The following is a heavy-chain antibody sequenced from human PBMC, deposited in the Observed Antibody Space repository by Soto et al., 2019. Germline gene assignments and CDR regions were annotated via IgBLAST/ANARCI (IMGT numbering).Heavy chain of an antibody. CDR3: TKDGLHSNGWQDAFDI. CDR1: GFTFSSYG. CDR2: ISYDGSNE. V-gene: IGHV3-30*18. Sequence: QVQLVESGGGVVQPGRSLRLSCVVSGFTFSSYGMQWVRQAPGKGLEWVAVISYDGSNEYYADSVKGRFTISRDNSKNTLYLQMNSLRAEDTAVHYCTKDGLHSNGWQDAFDIWGQGTMVTVSS. D-gene: IGHD6-19*01. J-gene: IGHJ3*02.